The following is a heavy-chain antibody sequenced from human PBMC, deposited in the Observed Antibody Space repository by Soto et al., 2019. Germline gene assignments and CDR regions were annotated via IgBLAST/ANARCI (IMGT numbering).Heavy chain of an antibody. CDR2: ISYDGSNK. V-gene: IGHV3-30-3*01. CDR3: ARDDIVVVVAANTLFDY. D-gene: IGHD2-15*01. CDR1: GFTFSSYA. Sequence: QVQLVESGGGVVQPGRSLRLSCAASGFTFSSYAMHWFRQAPGKGLGGGAVISYDGSNKYYADSVKGRFTISRDNSKNTLYLQMNSLRAEDTAVYYCARDDIVVVVAANTLFDYWGQGTLVTVSS. J-gene: IGHJ4*02.